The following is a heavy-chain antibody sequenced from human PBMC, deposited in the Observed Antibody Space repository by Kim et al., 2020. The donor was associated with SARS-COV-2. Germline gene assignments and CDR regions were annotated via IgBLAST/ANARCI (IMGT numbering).Heavy chain of an antibody. D-gene: IGHD2-2*01. Sequence: SGGSTYYAASVQGRFTISRDNSKNMLYLQMNSLRAEDTAVYYCAPFSSKDYWGQGTLVTVSS. CDR3: APFSSKDY. CDR2: SGGST. J-gene: IGHJ4*02. V-gene: IGHV3-66*01.